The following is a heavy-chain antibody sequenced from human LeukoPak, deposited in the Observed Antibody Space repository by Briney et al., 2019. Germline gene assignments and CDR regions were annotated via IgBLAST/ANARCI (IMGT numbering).Heavy chain of an antibody. CDR2: IWYDGSNK. Sequence: GGSLRLSCAASGFTFSSYGMHWVRQAPGKGLEWVAVIWYDGSNKYYADSVKGRFTISRDNSKNTLYLQMNSLRAEDTAVYYCARGGIQVSGIDEFDYWGQGTLVTVSS. J-gene: IGHJ4*02. D-gene: IGHD6-19*01. CDR1: GFTFSSYG. V-gene: IGHV3-33*01. CDR3: ARGGIQVSGIDEFDY.